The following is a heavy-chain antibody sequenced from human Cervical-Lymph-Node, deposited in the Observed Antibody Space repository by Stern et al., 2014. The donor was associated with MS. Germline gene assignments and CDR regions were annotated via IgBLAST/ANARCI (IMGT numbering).Heavy chain of an antibody. CDR1: GYSFTNYW. CDR3: ARGDYVMTDYFDF. D-gene: IGHD4-17*01. Sequence: QLVQSGAEVKKPGESLRISCKGSGYSFTNYWIGWGRQMPGKGIEWMGLIYPVDSDGIHSPSFQGQVTISVDQSISTAYLQWSSLKASDTAVYYCARGDYVMTDYFDFWGQGTLVTVSS. CDR2: IYPVDSDG. J-gene: IGHJ4*02. V-gene: IGHV5-51*01.